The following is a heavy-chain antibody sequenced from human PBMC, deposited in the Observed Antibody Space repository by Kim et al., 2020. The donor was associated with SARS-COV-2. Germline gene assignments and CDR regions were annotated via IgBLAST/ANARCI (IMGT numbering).Heavy chain of an antibody. J-gene: IGHJ6*02. CDR2: ISYDGTNK. CDR1: GFTFRNYA. V-gene: IGHV3-30-3*01. D-gene: IGHD6-19*01. CDR3: ATALAQWLASRYFYCMDV. Sequence: GGSLRLSCAASGFTFRNYALHWVRQAPGKGPEWVSVISYDGTNKYSADSVTGRFTISRDNSKDKLYLHMNSLRIDDTALYYCATALAQWLASRYFYCMDVWGQGTTVTVSS.